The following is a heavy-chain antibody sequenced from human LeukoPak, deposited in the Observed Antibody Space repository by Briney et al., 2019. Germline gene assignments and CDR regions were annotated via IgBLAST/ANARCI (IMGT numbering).Heavy chain of an antibody. V-gene: IGHV1-69*13. CDR3: ARGRRDYGDYSFDY. J-gene: IGHJ4*02. CDR1: GRTFSSYA. CDR2: IIPIFGTA. Sequence: ASVKVSCKASGRTFSSYAISWVRQAPGQGLEWMGGIIPIFGTANYAQKFQGRVTITADESTSTAYMELSSLRSEDTAVYYCARGRRDYGDYSFDYWGQGTLVTVSS. D-gene: IGHD4-17*01.